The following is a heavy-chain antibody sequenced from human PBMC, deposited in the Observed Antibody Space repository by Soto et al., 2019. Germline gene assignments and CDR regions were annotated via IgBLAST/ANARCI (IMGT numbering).Heavy chain of an antibody. CDR2: INPNTGGT. CDR1: GYTFTGYY. V-gene: IGHV1-2*02. J-gene: IGHJ4*02. Sequence: GASVKVSCKASGYTFTGYYMHWVRQAPGEGLEWMGWINPNTGGTGYAQNFQGRVTMTRDTSISTAYMELNRLTSDDTALYYCARDDGTTSGVDSWGQGTPVTVSS. D-gene: IGHD1-7*01. CDR3: ARDDGTTSGVDS.